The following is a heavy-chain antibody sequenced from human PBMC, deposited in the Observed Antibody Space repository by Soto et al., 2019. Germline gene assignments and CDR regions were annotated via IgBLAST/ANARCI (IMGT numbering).Heavy chain of an antibody. CDR1: GYIFTSYW. CDR3: ASPLWFGESYYGMDV. D-gene: IGHD3-10*01. Sequence: GESLKISCKGSGYIFTSYWIGWGLERPGKGLEWMGIIYPGDSDTRYSPSFQGQVTISADKSISTAYLQWSSLKASDTAMYYCASPLWFGESYYGMDVWGQGTTVTVS. J-gene: IGHJ6*02. CDR2: IYPGDSDT. V-gene: IGHV5-51*01.